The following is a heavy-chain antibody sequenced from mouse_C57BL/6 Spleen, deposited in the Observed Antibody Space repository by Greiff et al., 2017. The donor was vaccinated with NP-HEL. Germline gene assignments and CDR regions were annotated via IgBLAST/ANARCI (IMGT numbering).Heavy chain of an antibody. CDR3: ASGDTTVVSWYFDV. D-gene: IGHD1-1*01. J-gene: IGHJ1*03. Sequence: VQLQQPGAELVKPGASVKLSCKASGYTFTSYWMQWVKQRPGQGLEWIGEIDPSDSYTNYNQKFKGKATLTVDTSSSTAYMQLSSLTSEDSAVYYCASGDTTVVSWYFDVWGTGTTVTVSS. V-gene: IGHV1-50*01. CDR2: IDPSDSYT. CDR1: GYTFTSYW.